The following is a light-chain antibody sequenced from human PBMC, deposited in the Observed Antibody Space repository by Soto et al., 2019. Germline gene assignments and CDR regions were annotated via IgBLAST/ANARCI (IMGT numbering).Light chain of an antibody. V-gene: IGKV3-11*01. CDR3: QQRNNWPGT. J-gene: IGKJ1*01. CDR2: DAS. Sequence: EVVLTQSPATLSLSPGEGATLSCTASQSVSSYLDWYQQKPGQAPRLLVYDASNRATDIPARFSGRGSGTDFTLSVSRLVPEDLAVDECQQRNNWPGTFGHGTKV. CDR1: QSVSSY.